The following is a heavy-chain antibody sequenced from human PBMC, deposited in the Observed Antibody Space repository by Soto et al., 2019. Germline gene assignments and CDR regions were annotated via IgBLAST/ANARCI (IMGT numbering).Heavy chain of an antibody. J-gene: IGHJ6*02. CDR1: GFTFSSYS. V-gene: IGHV3-21*01. Sequence: PGGSLRLSCAASGFTFSSYSMNWVRQAPGKGLEWVSSISSSSSYIYYADSVKGRFTISRDNAKNSLYLQTNSLRAEDTAVYYCARDNYGGKTYYYYGMDVWGQGTTVTVSS. CDR2: ISSSSSYI. CDR3: ARDNYGGKTYYYYGMDV. D-gene: IGHD4-17*01.